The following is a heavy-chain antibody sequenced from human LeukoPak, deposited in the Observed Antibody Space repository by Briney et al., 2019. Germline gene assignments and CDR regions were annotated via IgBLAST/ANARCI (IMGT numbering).Heavy chain of an antibody. V-gene: IGHV3-23*01. CDR2: ISGSGGST. D-gene: IGHD3-22*01. CDR3: AKGEAYYYDSRGYYYGLMDY. Sequence: GGSLRLSCAASGFTFSSYAMSWVRQAPGKGLEWVSAISGSGGSTYYADSVKGRFTISRDNSKNTLYLQMNSLRAEDTAVYYCAKGEAYYYDSRGYYYGLMDYWGQGTPVTVSS. J-gene: IGHJ4*02. CDR1: GFTFSSYA.